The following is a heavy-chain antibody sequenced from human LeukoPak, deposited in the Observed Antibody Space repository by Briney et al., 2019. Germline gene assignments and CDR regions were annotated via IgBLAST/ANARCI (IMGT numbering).Heavy chain of an antibody. CDR3: ARDER. Sequence: PGRSLRLSCAASGFTFSSYAMHWVRQAPGKGLEWVANIKEDGSVKNYVDSVRGRFTISRDNAKNSLYLQMDSLRAEDTAVYYCARDERWGQGTLVTVSS. J-gene: IGHJ4*03. CDR2: IKEDGSVK. V-gene: IGHV3-7*01. D-gene: IGHD1-1*01. CDR1: GFTFSSYA.